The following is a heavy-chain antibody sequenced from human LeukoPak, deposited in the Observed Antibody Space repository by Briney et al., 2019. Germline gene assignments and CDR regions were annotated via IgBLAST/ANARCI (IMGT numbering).Heavy chain of an antibody. CDR3: AREDGGNQPYDY. D-gene: IGHD4-23*01. J-gene: IGHJ4*02. V-gene: IGHV4-59*01. CDR2: IYYSGST. Sequence: PSETLSPTCTVSGGSISSYYWSWIRQPPGKGLEWIGYIYYSGSTNYNPSLKSRVTISVDTSKNQFSLKLSSATAADTAVYYCAREDGGNQPYDYWGQGTLVTVSS. CDR1: GGSISSYY.